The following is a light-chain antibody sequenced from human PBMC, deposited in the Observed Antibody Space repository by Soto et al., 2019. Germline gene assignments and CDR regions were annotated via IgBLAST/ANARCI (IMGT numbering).Light chain of an antibody. CDR2: EGS. CDR3: FSYAGSSTFV. J-gene: IGLJ1*01. Sequence: QSALTQPASVSGSPGQSITISCTGTSSDVGSYNLVSWYQQHPGKAPKLMIYEGSKRPSGVSNRFSGSKSGNTASLTISGLQAEEEADYYCFSYAGSSTFVFGTGTKFTVL. CDR1: SSDVGSYNL. V-gene: IGLV2-23*03.